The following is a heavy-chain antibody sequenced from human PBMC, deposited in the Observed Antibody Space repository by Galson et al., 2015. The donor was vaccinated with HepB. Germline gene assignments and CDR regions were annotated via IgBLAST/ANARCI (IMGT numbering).Heavy chain of an antibody. D-gene: IGHD1-1*01. J-gene: IGHJ4*02. V-gene: IGHV1-46*03. CDR3: ARARTVQLERRSPRGFDY. CDR1: GYTVTGYY. CDR2: INPNGGST. Sequence: SVKVSCKASGYTVTGYYMHWVRQAPGQGLEWMGIINPNGGSTSYAQKFQGRVIMTGDTSTSTVYMELSSLRSEDTAVYYCARARTVQLERRSPRGFDYWGQGTLVTVSS.